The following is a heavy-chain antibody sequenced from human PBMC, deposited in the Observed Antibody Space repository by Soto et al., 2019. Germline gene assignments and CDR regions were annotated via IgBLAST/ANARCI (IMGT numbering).Heavy chain of an antibody. D-gene: IGHD3-3*02. Sequence: GGSLRLSCAASGFTVSSNYMSWVRQAPGKGLEWVSVIYSGGSTYYADSVKGRFTISRDNSKNTLYLQMNSLRAEDTAVYYCARARPFLEPDAFDIWGQGTMVTVSS. CDR1: GFTVSSNY. CDR2: IYSGGST. J-gene: IGHJ3*02. V-gene: IGHV3-53*01. CDR3: ARARPFLEPDAFDI.